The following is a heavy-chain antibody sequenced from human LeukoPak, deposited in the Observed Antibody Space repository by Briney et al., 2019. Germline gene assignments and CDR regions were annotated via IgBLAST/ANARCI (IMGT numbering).Heavy chain of an antibody. CDR1: GGSISSGTYY. V-gene: IGHV4-39*07. D-gene: IGHD5/OR15-5a*01. Sequence: PSETLSLTCTVSGGSISSGTYYWGWIRQPPGKGLEWIGSIYYSGSTYYTPSLKSRVTISVDTSRNQFSLKLTSVTAADTAVYYCARDGVSTTPLWGQGILVTVSS. CDR2: IYYSGST. J-gene: IGHJ4*02. CDR3: ARDGVSTTPL.